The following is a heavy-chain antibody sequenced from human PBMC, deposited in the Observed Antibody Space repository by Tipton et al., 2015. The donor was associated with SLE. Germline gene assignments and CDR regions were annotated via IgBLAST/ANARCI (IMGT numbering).Heavy chain of an antibody. V-gene: IGHV3-30*04. CDR2: ISYDGSNK. J-gene: IGHJ4*02. CDR3: ASALLDYFDY. D-gene: IGHD2-15*01. CDR1: GFTFSIYS. Sequence: RSLRLSCAASGFTFSIYSMHWVRQAPGKGLEWVAVISYDGSNKYYADSVKGRFTTSRDNSKNTLYLQMNSLRAEDTAVYYCASALLDYFDYWGQGTLVTVSS.